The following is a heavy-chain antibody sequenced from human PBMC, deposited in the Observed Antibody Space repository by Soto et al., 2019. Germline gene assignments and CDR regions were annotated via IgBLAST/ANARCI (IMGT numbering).Heavy chain of an antibody. V-gene: IGHV3-30*18. Sequence: QVQLVESGGGVVQPGRSLRLSCAASGFTFSSYGMHWVRQAPGKGLEWVAVISYDGSNKYYADSVKGRFTISRDNSKNTLYLQMNSLRAEDTAVYYCAKSLRFLEWLFPMDVWGQGTTVTVSS. CDR1: GFTFSSYG. D-gene: IGHD3-3*01. J-gene: IGHJ6*02. CDR2: ISYDGSNK. CDR3: AKSLRFLEWLFPMDV.